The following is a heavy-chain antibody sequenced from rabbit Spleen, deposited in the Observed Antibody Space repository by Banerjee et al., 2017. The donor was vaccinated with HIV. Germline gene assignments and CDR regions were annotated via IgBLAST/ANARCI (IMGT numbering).Heavy chain of an antibody. CDR2: IYTGSGIT. J-gene: IGHJ4*01. CDR3: ARDLVAVIGWNFSL. Sequence: QEQLVESGGGLVQPEGSLTLTCTASGFSFSSSYDMCWVRQAPGKGLEWIGCIYTGSGITYYASWAKGRFTISKTSSTTVTLQMTSLTAADTATYFCARDLVAVIGWNFSLWGPGTLVTVS. V-gene: IGHV1S45*01. D-gene: IGHD1-1*01. CDR1: GFSFSSSYD.